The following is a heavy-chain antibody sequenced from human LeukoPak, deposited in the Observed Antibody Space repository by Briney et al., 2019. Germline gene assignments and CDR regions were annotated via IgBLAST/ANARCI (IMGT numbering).Heavy chain of an antibody. CDR1: GFTFSNYW. V-gene: IGHV3-7*03. CDR3: ARKTGMTGEAFDY. D-gene: IGHD1-1*01. J-gene: IGHJ4*02. CDR2: IKVDGSEK. Sequence: GGSLRLSCAASGFTFSNYWMSWVRQAPGKGLEWVANIKVDGSEKYYLDSVKGRFTISRDNAKNSVYLQVNSLRTEDTAVYYCARKTGMTGEAFDYWGQGTLVTVSS.